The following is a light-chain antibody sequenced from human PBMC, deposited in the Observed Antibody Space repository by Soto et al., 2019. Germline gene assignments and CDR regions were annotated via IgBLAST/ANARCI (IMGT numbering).Light chain of an antibody. V-gene: IGLV2-14*01. CDR1: SSDVGGYNY. J-gene: IGLJ1*01. CDR3: SSYTSSSTDV. CDR2: EVS. Sequence: SVLTRPDSVSGCPGQSTPISCPGASSDVGGYNYVSWYRHHPGKAPKLMIYEVSNRPSGVSNRFSGSKSGNTASLTISAPQAEDEADDYCSSYTSSSTDVLGTGTKVSV.